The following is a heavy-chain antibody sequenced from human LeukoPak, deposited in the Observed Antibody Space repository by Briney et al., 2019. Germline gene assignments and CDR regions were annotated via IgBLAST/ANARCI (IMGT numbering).Heavy chain of an antibody. CDR1: GYTFTSYG. V-gene: IGHV1-18*01. CDR3: ARARTPRGWYAY. J-gene: IGHJ4*02. D-gene: IGHD6-19*01. CDR2: ISAYNGNT. Sequence: ASVKVSRKASGYTFTSYGISWVRQAPGQGLEWMGWISAYNGNTNYAQKLQGRVTMTTDTSTSTAYMELRSLRSDDTAVYYCARARTPRGWYAYWGQGTLVTVSS.